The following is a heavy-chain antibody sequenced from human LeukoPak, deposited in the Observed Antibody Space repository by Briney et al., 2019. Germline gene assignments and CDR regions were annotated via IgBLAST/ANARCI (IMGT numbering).Heavy chain of an antibody. CDR2: ISGSGGST. J-gene: IGHJ4*02. Sequence: GGALRLSCAASGFTFSSYGMSWVRQAPGKGLEWVSAISGSGGSTYYADSMKGRFTISRDNSKNTLYLQMNSLRAEDTAVYYCAKTLGYCSGGSCYSVVIDYWGQGTLVTVSS. D-gene: IGHD2-15*01. CDR1: GFTFSSYG. CDR3: AKTLGYCSGGSCYSVVIDY. V-gene: IGHV3-23*01.